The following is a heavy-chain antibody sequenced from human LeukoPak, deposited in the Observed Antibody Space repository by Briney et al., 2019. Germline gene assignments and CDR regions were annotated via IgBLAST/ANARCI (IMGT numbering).Heavy chain of an antibody. CDR1: GFTFTTSA. CDR2: ISANGIST. V-gene: IGHV3-64D*09. J-gene: IGHJ5*02. CDR3: VGVRWFGGSNWFDP. D-gene: IGHD3-10*01. Sequence: PGGSLRLSCSASGFTFTTSAIHWVRQAPGKGLEYVSAISANGISTYYADSVKGRFTISRDNSKNTLHLQMSSLRAEDTAVYYCVGVRWFGGSNWFDPWGQGTLVTISS.